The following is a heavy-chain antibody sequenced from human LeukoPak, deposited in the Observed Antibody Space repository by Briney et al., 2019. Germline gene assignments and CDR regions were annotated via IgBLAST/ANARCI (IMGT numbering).Heavy chain of an antibody. CDR1: GDCVSINSAA. J-gene: IGHJ2*01. CDR3: ARAPIGGWYFDL. CDR2: TYYRSKWSN. Sequence: SQTLSLTCVISGDCVSINSAAGNWIRQSPSRGLEWLGRTYYRSKWSNDYAVSVKSRITINPDTSQDQFSLQLNSLTPEDTAVYYCARAPIGGWYFDLWGRGTLVTVSS. D-gene: IGHD2-15*01. V-gene: IGHV6-1*01.